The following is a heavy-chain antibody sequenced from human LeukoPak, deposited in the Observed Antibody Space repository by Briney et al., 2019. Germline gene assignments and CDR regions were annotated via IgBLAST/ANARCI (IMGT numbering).Heavy chain of an antibody. D-gene: IGHD5-18*01. CDR2: MSSDGTNK. J-gene: IGHJ6*02. CDR3: ARDLLRGGYSYGYGPQLSYFYYGMDV. CDR1: GLTFSSYG. Sequence: GGSLRLSCAASGLTFSSYGMHWVRQAPGKGLEWVAVMSSDGTNKYYADSVKGRFTISRDNSKNTLYLQMNSLRAEDTAVYYCARDLLRGGYSYGYGPQLSYFYYGMDVWGQGTTVTVSS. V-gene: IGHV3-30*03.